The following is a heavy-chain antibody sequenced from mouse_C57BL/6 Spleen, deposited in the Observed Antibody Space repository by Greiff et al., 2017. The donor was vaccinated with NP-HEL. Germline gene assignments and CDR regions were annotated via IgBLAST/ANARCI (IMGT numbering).Heavy chain of an antibody. J-gene: IGHJ1*03. CDR3: ARRYYSNYWYFDV. D-gene: IGHD2-5*01. Sequence: QVQLQQSGAELAKPGASVKLSCKASGYTFTSYWMHWVKQRPGQGLEWIGYINPSSGYTKYNQKFKDKATLTADKSSSTAYMQLSSLTYEDSAVYYCARRYYSNYWYFDVWGTGTTVTVSS. CDR2: INPSSGYT. CDR1: GYTFTSYW. V-gene: IGHV1-7*01.